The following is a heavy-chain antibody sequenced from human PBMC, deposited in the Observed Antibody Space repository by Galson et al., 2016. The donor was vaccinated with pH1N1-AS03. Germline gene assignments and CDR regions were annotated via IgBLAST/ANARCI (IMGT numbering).Heavy chain of an antibody. D-gene: IGHD6-13*01. CDR3: ANREKAATGPFDY. V-gene: IGHV3-43D*03. J-gene: IGHJ4*02. CDR2: ISWDGGST. Sequence: SLRLSCAASGFIFDDYAMHWVRQAPGKGLEWVSLISWDGGSTYYADSVKGRFTISRDNSKNTLYLQMNSLRTEDTAVYYCANREKAATGPFDYWGQGTLVTVSS. CDR1: GFIFDDYA.